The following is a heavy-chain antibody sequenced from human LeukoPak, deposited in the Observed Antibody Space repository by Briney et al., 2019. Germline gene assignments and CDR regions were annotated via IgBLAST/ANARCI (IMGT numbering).Heavy chain of an antibody. CDR1: DGSISSYY. J-gene: IGHJ4*02. CDR2: IYYSGST. CDR3: ARGTAEWFDY. Sequence: SETLSLTCTVSDGSISSYYWSWIRQPPGKGLEWIGYIYYSGSTNYNPSLKSRVTISVDTSKNQFSLKLSSVTAADTAVYYCARGTAEWFDYWGQGTLVTVSS. D-gene: IGHD3-3*01. V-gene: IGHV4-59*01.